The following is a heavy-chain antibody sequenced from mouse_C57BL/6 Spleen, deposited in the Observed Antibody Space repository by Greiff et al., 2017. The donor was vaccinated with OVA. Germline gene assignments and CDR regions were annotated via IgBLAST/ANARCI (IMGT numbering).Heavy chain of an antibody. J-gene: IGHJ2*01. CDR1: GYTFTSYW. CDR3: ARDYYGSSVYYFDY. V-gene: IGHV1-72*01. Sequence: VQLQQPGAELVKPGASVKLSCKASGYTFTSYWMHWVKQRPGRGLEWIGRIDPDSGGTKYTQTYPSTATLHVDKPSSTAYMQLSSLTSEDSAVYYCARDYYGSSVYYFDYWGQGTTLTVSS. CDR2: IDPDSGGT. D-gene: IGHD1-1*01.